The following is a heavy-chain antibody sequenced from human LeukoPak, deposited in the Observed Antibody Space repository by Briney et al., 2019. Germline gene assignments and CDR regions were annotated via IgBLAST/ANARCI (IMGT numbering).Heavy chain of an antibody. J-gene: IGHJ4*02. CDR2: INPNSGGT. CDR3: ARYSRSWYG. D-gene: IGHD6-13*01. Sequence: GASVRVSCKASGYTFTGCYKYWVRRARGQGREGRGRINPNSGGTNYAQESQRRLTMTRDTSISPAYMELRRLSSDDTPVYYCARYSRSWYGWGQGTLVTVSS. V-gene: IGHV1-2*06. CDR1: GYTFTGCY.